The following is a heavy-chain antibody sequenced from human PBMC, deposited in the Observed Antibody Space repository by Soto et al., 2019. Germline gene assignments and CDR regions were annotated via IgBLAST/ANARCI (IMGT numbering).Heavy chain of an antibody. CDR3: ARETDSSGWYPYYYYYMDV. D-gene: IGHD6-19*01. V-gene: IGHV3-7*01. CDR2: IKQDGSEK. Sequence: PGGSLRLSCAASGFTFSSYWMSWVRQAPGKGLEWVANIKQDGSEKYYVDSVKGRFTISRDNAKNSLYLQMNSLRAEDTAVYYCARETDSSGWYPYYYYYMDVWGKGTTVTVSS. J-gene: IGHJ6*03. CDR1: GFTFSSYW.